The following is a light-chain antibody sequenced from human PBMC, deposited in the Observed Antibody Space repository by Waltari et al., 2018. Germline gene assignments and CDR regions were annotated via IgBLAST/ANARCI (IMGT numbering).Light chain of an antibody. CDR3: QQYSQYYT. CDR1: QSISTN. V-gene: IGKV1-39*01. J-gene: IGKJ2*01. Sequence: DIQMTPSPSSLSASVGDRVTITCRASQSISTNLNWYQQKPGKAPNLLISDASNLQNGVPSRFSGSGSATDFTLTISSLQSEDFATYYCQQYSQYYTFAQGTKLEIK. CDR2: DAS.